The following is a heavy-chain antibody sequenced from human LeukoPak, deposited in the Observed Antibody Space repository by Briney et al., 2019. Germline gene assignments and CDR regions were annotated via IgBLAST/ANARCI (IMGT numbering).Heavy chain of an antibody. D-gene: IGHD3-22*01. CDR3: ARGQRHYYDSSGYRGFDY. CDR2: IIPILGIA. Sequence: SVEVSCKASGGTFSSYTISWVRQAPGQGLEWMGRIIPILGIANYAQKFQGRVTITADKSTSTAYMELSSLRSEDTAVYYCARGQRHYYDSSGYRGFDYWGQGTLVTVSS. J-gene: IGHJ4*02. CDR1: GGTFSSYT. V-gene: IGHV1-69*02.